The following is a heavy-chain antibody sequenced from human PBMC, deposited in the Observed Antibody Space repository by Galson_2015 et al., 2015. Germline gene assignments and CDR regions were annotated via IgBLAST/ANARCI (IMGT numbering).Heavy chain of an antibody. J-gene: IGHJ6*02. V-gene: IGHV5-51*01. Sequence: WIVWVRQTPGRGLEWMGIIYPGDSDTRYSPSFQGQVAISADKSINTAYLQWTNLKTSDTAIYYCASVKRGYSDYDQTYYYSGMDVWGQGTTVTVSS. CDR1: W. D-gene: IGHD5-12*01. CDR3: ASVKRGYSDYDQTYYYSGMDV. CDR2: IYPGDSDT.